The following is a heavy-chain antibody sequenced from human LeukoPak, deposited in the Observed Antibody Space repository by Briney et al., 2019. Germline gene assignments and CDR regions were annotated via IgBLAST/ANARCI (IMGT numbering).Heavy chain of an antibody. V-gene: IGHV3-30*03. CDR3: ARATHDYGDYVYAPNYYYYGMDV. Sequence: GGSLRLSCAASGFAFSSYGMHWVRQAPGKGLEWVAVISYDGSNKYYADSVKGRFTISRDNSKNTLYLQMNSLRAEDTAVYYCARATHDYGDYVYAPNYYYYGMDVWGQGTTVTVSS. D-gene: IGHD4-17*01. CDR2: ISYDGSNK. CDR1: GFAFSSYG. J-gene: IGHJ6*02.